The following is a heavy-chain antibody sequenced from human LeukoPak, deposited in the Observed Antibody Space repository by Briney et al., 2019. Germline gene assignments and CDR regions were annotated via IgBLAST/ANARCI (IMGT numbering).Heavy chain of an antibody. V-gene: IGHV6-1*01. D-gene: IGHD3-22*01. CDR1: GYSVYSERGA. Sequence: SQTLSLTCAIFGYSVYSERGARNWIRQPPSRCLEWLGRTYYRSKWYNDYAVSVESRITINPDTSKNQFSLQLNSVTPEDTAVYYCARGYYYDSALDYWGQGTLVTVSS. CDR3: ARGYYYDSALDY. J-gene: IGHJ4*02. CDR2: TYYRSKWYN.